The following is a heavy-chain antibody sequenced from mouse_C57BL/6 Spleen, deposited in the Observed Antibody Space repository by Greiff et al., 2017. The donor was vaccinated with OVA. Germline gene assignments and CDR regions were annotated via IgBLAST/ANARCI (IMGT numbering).Heavy chain of an antibody. CDR2: IDPSDSET. D-gene: IGHD2-1*01. V-gene: IGHV1-52*01. CDR1: GYTFTSYW. CDR3: SSGGNSLDY. J-gene: IGHJ2*01. Sequence: QVQLQQPGAELVRPGSSVKLSCKASGYTFTSYWMHWVKQRPIQGLEWIGNIDPSDSETHYNQKFKDKATLTVDKSSSTAYMQLSSLTSADSAVYYCSSGGNSLDYWGQGTTLTVSS.